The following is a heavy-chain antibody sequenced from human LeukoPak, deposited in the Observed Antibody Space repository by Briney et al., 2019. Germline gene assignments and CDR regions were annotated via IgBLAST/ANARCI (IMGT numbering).Heavy chain of an antibody. CDR2: IFYTGST. CDR1: GGSISTYY. D-gene: IGHD6-6*01. Sequence: SETLSLTCTVSGGSISTYYWSWIRQPPGKGLEWLGYIFYTGSTNYNPSLKSRVTISIGTSKNQFSLKLSSVTAADTAVYYCTRTYSSSSIDYWGQGALVTVSS. CDR3: TRTYSSSSIDY. J-gene: IGHJ4*02. V-gene: IGHV4-59*01.